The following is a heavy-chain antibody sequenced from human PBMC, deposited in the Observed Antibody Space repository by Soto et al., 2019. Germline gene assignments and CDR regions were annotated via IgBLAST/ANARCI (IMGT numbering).Heavy chain of an antibody. CDR1: GYTFTSYG. Sequence: ASVKVSCKASGYTFTSYGISGVQQAPGQGLEWMGWISAYNGNTNYAQKLQGRVTMTTDTSTRTAYMELRSLRADDTAGYYCARDGAATAYYSYGMDVWGQGTPVTVSS. V-gene: IGHV1-18*04. CDR3: ARDGAATAYYSYGMDV. D-gene: IGHD6-13*01. CDR2: ISAYNGNT. J-gene: IGHJ6*02.